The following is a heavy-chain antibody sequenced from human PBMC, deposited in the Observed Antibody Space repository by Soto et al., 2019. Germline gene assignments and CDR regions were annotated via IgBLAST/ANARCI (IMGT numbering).Heavy chain of an antibody. Sequence: QVQLVQSGAEVKKPGASVKVSCKASGYTFTSYGISWVRQAPGQGLEWMGWISAYNGNTNYAQKLQGRVTMTANTPTRTAYMGLRSLRSDDTAVYYCAREDAVAATTDAFDIWGQGTMVTVSS. D-gene: IGHD6-19*01. V-gene: IGHV1-18*01. J-gene: IGHJ3*02. CDR1: GYTFTSYG. CDR3: AREDAVAATTDAFDI. CDR2: ISAYNGNT.